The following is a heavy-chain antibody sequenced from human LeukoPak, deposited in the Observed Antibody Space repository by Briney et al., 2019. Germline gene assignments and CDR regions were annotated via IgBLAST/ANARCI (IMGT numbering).Heavy chain of an antibody. CDR2: IWYDGSNK. CDR3: ARSGYDFWSGFPRHFDY. J-gene: IGHJ4*02. CDR1: GFTFSSYG. D-gene: IGHD3-3*01. V-gene: IGHV3-33*01. Sequence: GRSLRLSCAASGFTFSSYGMHWVRQAPGKGLEWVAVIWYDGSNKYYADSVKGRFTISRDNSKNTLYLQMNSLRAEDTAVYYCARSGYDFWSGFPRHFDYWGQGTLVTVSS.